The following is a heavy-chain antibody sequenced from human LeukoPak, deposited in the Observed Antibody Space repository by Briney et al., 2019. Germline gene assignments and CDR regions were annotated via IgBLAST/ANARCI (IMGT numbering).Heavy chain of an antibody. J-gene: IGHJ2*01. CDR2: ISASGGTT. D-gene: IGHD4-17*01. CDR3: ATLYGDYNWYFDL. CDR1: EITYSRCV. V-gene: IGHV3-23*01. Sequence: GGSLRLSCTSSEITYSRCVKGWLRQAPGKGPEWVSTISASGGTTYYADSVQGRFTISRDNSKNTLYLQMNSLRAEDTAVYYCATLYGDYNWYFDLWGRGTLVTVSS.